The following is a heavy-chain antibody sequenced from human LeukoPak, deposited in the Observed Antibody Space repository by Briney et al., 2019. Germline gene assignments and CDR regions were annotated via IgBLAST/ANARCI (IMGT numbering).Heavy chain of an antibody. D-gene: IGHD1-26*01. J-gene: IGHJ6*02. CDR1: GYTFTSYY. CDR2: INPSGGST. CDR3: ARAPLYRASRYYYGMDV. Sequence: GASVKVSCKASGYTFTSYYMHWVRQAPGQGLEWMGIINPSGGSTNYAQKFQGRVTMTRDTSTSTVYMELSSLRSEDTAVYYCARAPLYRASRYYYGMDVWGQGTTVTVSS. V-gene: IGHV1-46*01.